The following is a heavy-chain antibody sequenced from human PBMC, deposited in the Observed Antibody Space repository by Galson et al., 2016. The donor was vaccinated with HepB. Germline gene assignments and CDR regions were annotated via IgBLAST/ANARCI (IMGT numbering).Heavy chain of an antibody. D-gene: IGHD2-2*01. CDR3: ARPGRLCSSISCYSGFDP. V-gene: IGHV3-30*04. Sequence: SLRLSCAASGFTFSSYLMYWVRQAPGKGLEWAAIISDDGSAKNYADSVKGRCTISRDNSQNTLFLQMNILRVEDTAVYYCARPGRLCSSISCYSGFDPWGQGTLVTVSA. CDR2: ISDDGSAK. CDR1: GFTFSSYL. J-gene: IGHJ5*02.